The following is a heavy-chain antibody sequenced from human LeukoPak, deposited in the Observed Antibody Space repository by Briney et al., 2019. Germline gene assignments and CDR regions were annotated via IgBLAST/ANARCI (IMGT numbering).Heavy chain of an antibody. CDR1: GFTFSNYA. D-gene: IGHD6-19*01. Sequence: PGGSLRLSCVASGFTFSNYAMNWVRQAPGKGLEWVSSISGSSSYINYADSVKGRFTISRDNAQNSLFLQLNSLRAEDTAVYYCARDPYSSGWYKDAFDIWGQGTMVTVSS. J-gene: IGHJ3*02. V-gene: IGHV3-21*01. CDR2: ISGSSSYI. CDR3: ARDPYSSGWYKDAFDI.